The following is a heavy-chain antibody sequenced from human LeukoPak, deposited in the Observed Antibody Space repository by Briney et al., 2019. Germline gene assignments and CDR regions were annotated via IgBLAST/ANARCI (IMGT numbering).Heavy chain of an antibody. D-gene: IGHD2-21*02. J-gene: IGHJ4*02. CDR3: VRGSRVYCGGDCYYY. CDR1: GGFYSRYY. V-gene: IGHV4-34*01. CDR2: INPSGST. Sequence: SDTLSLPCTVLGGFYSRYYWRWIPHPPDKGLECIGEINPSGSTNYNTSLKTRVTISTDTSKNHFSLNLNSVTAADTGVYYCVRGSRVYCGGDCYYYWGQGTLSPSPQ.